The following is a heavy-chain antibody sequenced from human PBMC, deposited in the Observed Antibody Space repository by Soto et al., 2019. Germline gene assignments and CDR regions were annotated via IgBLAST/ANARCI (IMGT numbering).Heavy chain of an antibody. V-gene: IGHV3-30-3*01. Sequence: QVQLVESGGRVVQPGSSLRLSCADSGFTFSNFAMHWVRQTPGKGLEWVAVISNDGTKKVYADSVKGRFTISRDNSKNILYLEMNTLRTEDTAVYYCATIILHYWGQGTLVTVS. CDR3: ATIILHY. CDR1: GFTFSNFA. CDR2: ISNDGTKK. J-gene: IGHJ4*02. D-gene: IGHD3-10*01.